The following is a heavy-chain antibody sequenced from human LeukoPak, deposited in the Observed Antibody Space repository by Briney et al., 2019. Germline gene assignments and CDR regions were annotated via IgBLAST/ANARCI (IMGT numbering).Heavy chain of an antibody. CDR2: ISAYSGDT. CDR1: GYTFTNYG. J-gene: IGHJ1*01. Sequence: GASVKVSCKTSGYTFTNYGVHWVRQTPGQGLEWMGWISAYSGDTDYAQQFQGRVTITTDSSTDTVYMEVRDLRSDDTAIYYCARGRNQWLIPDDYLQEWGQGTLVTVSS. V-gene: IGHV1-18*01. D-gene: IGHD6-19*01. CDR3: ARGRNQWLIPDDYLQE.